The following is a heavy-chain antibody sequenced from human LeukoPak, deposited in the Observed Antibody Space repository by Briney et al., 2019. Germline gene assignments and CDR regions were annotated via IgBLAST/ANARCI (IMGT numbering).Heavy chain of an antibody. CDR3: AVIWSGYPGFDY. J-gene: IGHJ4*02. D-gene: IGHD3-3*01. V-gene: IGHV1-2*02. Sequence: ASVKVSCKASGYTFTGYYMHWVRQAPGQGLEWMGWINPNSGGTNYAQKFQGRVTMTRDTSISTAYMELSRLRSDDPAVYYCAVIWSGYPGFDYWGQGTLVTVSS. CDR2: INPNSGGT. CDR1: GYTFTGYY.